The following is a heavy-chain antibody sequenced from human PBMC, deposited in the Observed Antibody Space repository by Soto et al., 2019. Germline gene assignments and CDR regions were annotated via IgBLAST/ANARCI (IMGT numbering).Heavy chain of an antibody. CDR3: ARDRCSGGSCYRTYAFDL. V-gene: IGHV3-21*01. CDR2: ISGSSTYI. J-gene: IGHJ3*01. D-gene: IGHD2-15*01. CDR1: GFILSNYA. Sequence: EVQLVESGGGLVKPGGSLRLSCAGSGFILSNYAMNWVRQAPGKGLEWVSSISGSSTYIYYADSVKGRFTISRDNAKKSLYLQMNSLRVEDTAVYYCARDRCSGGSCYRTYAFDLWGRGTLVTVSS.